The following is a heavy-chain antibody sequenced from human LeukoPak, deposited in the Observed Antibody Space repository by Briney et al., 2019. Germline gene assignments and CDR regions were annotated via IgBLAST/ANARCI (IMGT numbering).Heavy chain of an antibody. J-gene: IGHJ5*02. Sequence: ASVKVSCKASGYTFTAYYLHWVRRAPGQGIEWMGRINPNSGGTNYAQKFQGRVTMTRDTSISTAYMELSRLRSDDTAVYYCASAVTYNWFDPWGQGTLVTVSS. CDR3: ASAVTYNWFDP. CDR1: GYTFTAYY. D-gene: IGHD2-21*02. CDR2: INPNSGGT. V-gene: IGHV1-2*06.